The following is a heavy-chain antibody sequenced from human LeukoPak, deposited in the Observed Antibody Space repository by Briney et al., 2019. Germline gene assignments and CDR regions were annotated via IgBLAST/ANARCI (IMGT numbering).Heavy chain of an antibody. V-gene: IGHV4-39*02. Sequence: SETLSLTCTVSGGSISIRNYYWGWIRQPPGRGLEWIGSISYSGTYYNPSLKSRLTISVDTSKNHFSLNLRSVTAADTAVYYCARDNAGDYVGSSFDYWGQGTLVTVSS. D-gene: IGHD4-17*01. CDR3: ARDNAGDYVGSSFDY. CDR2: ISYSGT. CDR1: GGSISIRNYY. J-gene: IGHJ4*02.